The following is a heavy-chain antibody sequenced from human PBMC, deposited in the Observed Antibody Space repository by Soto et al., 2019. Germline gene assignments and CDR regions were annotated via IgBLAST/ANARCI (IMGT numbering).Heavy chain of an antibody. V-gene: IGHV3-23*01. CDR3: AKGGGWGSYPPYYYFGMDV. D-gene: IGHD1-26*01. J-gene: IGHJ6*02. CDR1: GFTFSSYA. CDR2: ISGSGGNA. Sequence: EVQLLESGGGLVQPGGSLRLSCAASGFTFSSYAMSWVRQAPGKGLEWVSTISGSGGNAYYADSVKGRFSISRDNSKNPLALEMDQLKAADTAVKYCAKGGGWGSYPPYYYFGMDVWGQGTTVTVSS.